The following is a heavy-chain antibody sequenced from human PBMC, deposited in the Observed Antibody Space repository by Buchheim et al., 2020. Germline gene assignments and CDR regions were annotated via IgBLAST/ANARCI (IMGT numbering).Heavy chain of an antibody. Sequence: QVQLVESGGGLVKSGESLRLSCTASGFNLADYYMSWIRQPPGQGLEWVSYINRDGSTIHYADSVKGRLRVSRDNAKKSVHISMDKQRNGDTAVYSCAHDYWSGGRSYAYPFDLWGQG. CDR2: INRDGSTI. D-gene: IGHD2-15*01. J-gene: IGHJ4*02. CDR3: AHDYWSGGRSYAYPFDL. CDR1: GFNLADYY. V-gene: IGHV3-11*01.